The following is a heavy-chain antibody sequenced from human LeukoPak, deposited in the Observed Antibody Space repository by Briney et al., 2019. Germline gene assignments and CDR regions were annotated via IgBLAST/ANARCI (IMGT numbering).Heavy chain of an antibody. V-gene: IGHV3-30*02. D-gene: IGHD1-26*01. CDR2: IRYDGSNK. CDR3: TRDILPLGSGSYFDY. J-gene: IGHJ4*02. Sequence: SGGSLRLSCAASGFTFSSYGMHWVRQAPGKGLEWVAFIRYDGSNKYYADSVKGRFTISRDNSKNTLYLQMNSLRAEDTAVYYCTRDILPLGSGSYFDYWGQGTLVTVSS. CDR1: GFTFSSYG.